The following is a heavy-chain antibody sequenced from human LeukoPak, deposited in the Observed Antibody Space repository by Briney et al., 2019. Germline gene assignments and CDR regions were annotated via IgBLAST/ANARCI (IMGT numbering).Heavy chain of an antibody. J-gene: IGHJ4*02. V-gene: IGHV3-15*01. Sequence: GGSLRLSCAVSGITFSNAWMSWVRQAPGKGLEWVGRIKTKAAGGTADYAAPVKGRFTISRDDSKNTLYLQMSSLKTEDTAVYYCTTDAFHWGQGTQVTVSS. CDR3: TTDAFH. CDR2: IKTKAAGGTA. CDR1: GITFSNAW.